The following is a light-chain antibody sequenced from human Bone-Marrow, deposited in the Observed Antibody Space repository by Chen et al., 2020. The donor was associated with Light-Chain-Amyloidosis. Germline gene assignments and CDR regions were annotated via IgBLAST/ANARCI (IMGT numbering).Light chain of an antibody. CDR2: DND. V-gene: IGLV1-51*01. Sequence: QSVLTQPPSVSAAPGQTVTISCSGSSANIGKSYVCWYQQFPGTAPKLLIYDNDKRPSGIPDGFSGAKSGTSATMGITGLQTGDEADYDCGTWDYSLSVFVFGTGTEVTVL. J-gene: IGLJ1*01. CDR3: GTWDYSLSVFV. CDR1: SANIGKSY.